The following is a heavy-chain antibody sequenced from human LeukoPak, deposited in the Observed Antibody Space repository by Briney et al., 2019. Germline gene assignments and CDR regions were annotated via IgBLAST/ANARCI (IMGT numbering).Heavy chain of an antibody. Sequence: ASVKVSCKASGYTFTGYYMHWVRQAPGQGLEWMGWINPNSGGTNYAQKFQGRVTMTRDTSISTAYVELSRLRSDDTAVYYCARSRGYYDSSGYYYGKNDYWGQGTLVTVSS. CDR2: INPNSGGT. CDR1: GYTFTGYY. D-gene: IGHD3-22*01. J-gene: IGHJ4*02. V-gene: IGHV1-2*02. CDR3: ARSRGYYDSSGYYYGKNDY.